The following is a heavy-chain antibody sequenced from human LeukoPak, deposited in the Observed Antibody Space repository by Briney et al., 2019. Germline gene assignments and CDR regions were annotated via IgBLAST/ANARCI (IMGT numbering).Heavy chain of an antibody. CDR2: IKQDGSEK. D-gene: IGHD3-3*01. CDR3: AKGKYYDFWSGYTEFDY. Sequence: PGGSLRLSCAASGFTFTNYWMSWVRQAPGKGLEWVAKIKQDGSEKYYVDSVKGRFSISRDNAKNSLYLQMNSLRAEDTAVYYCAKGKYYDFWSGYTEFDYWGQGTLVTVSS. CDR1: GFTFTNYW. J-gene: IGHJ4*02. V-gene: IGHV3-7*03.